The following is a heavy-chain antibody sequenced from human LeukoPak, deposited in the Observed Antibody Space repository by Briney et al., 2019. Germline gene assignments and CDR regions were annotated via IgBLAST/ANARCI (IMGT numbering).Heavy chain of an antibody. V-gene: IGHV3-30*01. CDR2: ISYDGSNK. Sequence: GRSLRLSCAASGYTFSSYGMHWVRQAPGKGLEWVAVISYDGSNKYYADSVKGRFTISRDNSKNTLYLQMNSLRAEDTAVYYCARGARVLRRDFDYWGQGTLVTVSS. CDR3: ARGARVLRRDFDY. D-gene: IGHD4/OR15-4a*01. CDR1: GYTFSSYG. J-gene: IGHJ4*02.